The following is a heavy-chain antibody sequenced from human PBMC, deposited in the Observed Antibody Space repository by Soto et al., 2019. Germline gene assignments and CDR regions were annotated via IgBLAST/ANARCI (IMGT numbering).Heavy chain of an antibody. Sequence: GSLRLSCAASGFSFSSYGMHWVRQAPGKGLEYVSGISGNGGSTYYANSVKGRFTISRDNSKNTLYLQMGSLRAEDMAVYHCARTNGRYFDWLFDAFDIWGQGTMVTVSS. J-gene: IGHJ3*02. CDR3: ARTNGRYFDWLFDAFDI. CDR1: GFSFSSYG. D-gene: IGHD3-9*01. CDR2: ISGNGGST. V-gene: IGHV3-64*01.